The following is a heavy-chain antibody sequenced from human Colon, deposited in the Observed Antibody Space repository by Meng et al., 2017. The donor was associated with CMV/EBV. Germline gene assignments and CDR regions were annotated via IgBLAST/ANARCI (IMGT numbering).Heavy chain of an antibody. CDR3: AKRGFCSGGSCYGNFDY. V-gene: IGHV3-23*01. D-gene: IGHD2-15*01. CDR2: ISGNAEYT. Sequence: EVQVLESGGGLVQHGGSLRLSCTASGFTFSTYAMTWVRQAPGKGLEWVSSISGNAEYTSYSESVRGRFTISRDNSKNTVFLQMNSLRAEDTAVYYCAKRGFCSGGSCYGNFDYWGQGTLVTVSS. CDR1: GFTFSTYA. J-gene: IGHJ4*02.